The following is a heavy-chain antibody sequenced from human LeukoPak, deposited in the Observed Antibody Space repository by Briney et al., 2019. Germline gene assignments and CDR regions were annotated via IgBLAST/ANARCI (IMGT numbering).Heavy chain of an antibody. Sequence: TSETLSLTCTVSGASISSYYWSWIRQPPGKGLEWIGDINPSGDSQYNPSLKSRVTISVDTSKHQFSLRLTSVTAADSAVYYCASGSYYFPPYYFESWDQGTLVTVSS. CDR2: INPSGDS. CDR3: ASGSYYFPPYYFES. V-gene: IGHV4-34*01. D-gene: IGHD1-26*01. CDR1: GASISSYY. J-gene: IGHJ4*02.